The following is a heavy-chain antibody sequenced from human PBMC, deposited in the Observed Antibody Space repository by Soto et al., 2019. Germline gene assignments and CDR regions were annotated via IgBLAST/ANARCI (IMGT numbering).Heavy chain of an antibody. D-gene: IGHD1-1*01. J-gene: IGHJ4*02. CDR3: ARGRYGDY. Sequence: QVHLVQSGAEVKKPGASVKVSCKGSGYTFTSYGSTWVRQAPGQGLEWMGWTSAHNGNTDYAQKLQGRVTVTRDTSTSTAYMELRSLRSDDTAVYYCARGRYGDYGGQGALVTVSS. CDR1: GYTFTSYG. V-gene: IGHV1-18*01. CDR2: TSAHNGNT.